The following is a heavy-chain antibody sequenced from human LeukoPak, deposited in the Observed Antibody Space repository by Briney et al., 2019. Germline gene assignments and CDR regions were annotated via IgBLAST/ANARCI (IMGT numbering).Heavy chain of an antibody. J-gene: IGHJ6*02. D-gene: IGHD6-19*01. CDR3: ARDPVAGAYYYYGMDV. CDR2: IGAYSGDT. V-gene: IGHV1-18*01. CDR1: GYTFTNYG. Sequence: ASVKVSCKASGYTFTNYGISWVRQAPGQGLEWMGLIGAYSGDTNYAQRLQGRVTMTTDTSTSIAYMELRSLRSDDTAVYYCARDPVAGAYYYYGMDVWGQGTTVTVSS.